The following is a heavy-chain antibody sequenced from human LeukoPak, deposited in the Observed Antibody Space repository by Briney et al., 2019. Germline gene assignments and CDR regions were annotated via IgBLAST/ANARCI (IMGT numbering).Heavy chain of an antibody. J-gene: IGHJ4*02. V-gene: IGHV4-38-2*02. Sequence: PSETLSLTCTVSGYSISSGYYWGGSRPPPGKGREWIGKIYHSGSTYYNPSVKRRVTISVDTSKNQFSLKLSSVTAADTAVYYCARAHRWVGSSYSGGQGTLVTVSS. D-gene: IGHD3-10*01. CDR3: ARAHRWVGSSYS. CDR1: GYSISSGYY. CDR2: IYHSGST.